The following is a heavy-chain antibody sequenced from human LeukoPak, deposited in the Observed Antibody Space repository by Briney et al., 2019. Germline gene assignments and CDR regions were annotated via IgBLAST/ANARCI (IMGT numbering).Heavy chain of an antibody. J-gene: IGHJ4*02. CDR3: AKVGDLPYDSSGYYSN. CDR2: ISGSGGST. Sequence: QAGGSLRLSCAASGFAFSSYAMSWVRQAPGKGLEWVSAISGSGGSTYYADSVKGRFTISRDNSKNTLYLQMNSLRAEDTAVYYCAKVGDLPYDSSGYYSNWGQGTLVTVSS. CDR1: GFAFSSYA. D-gene: IGHD3-22*01. V-gene: IGHV3-23*01.